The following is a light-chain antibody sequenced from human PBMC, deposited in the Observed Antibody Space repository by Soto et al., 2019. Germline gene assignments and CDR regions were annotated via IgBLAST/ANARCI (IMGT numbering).Light chain of an antibody. CDR2: GAS. V-gene: IGKV3-20*01. CDR3: QQYGSSPTT. J-gene: IGKJ1*01. Sequence: EIVLTQSPGTLSLSPGERATLSCRASQSVSSSYLAWYQQKPGQAPRLLIHGASSRATGIPDRSSGSGSGTDFTLTISRLEPEDFEVYYCQQYGSSPTTFGQGTKVEIK. CDR1: QSVSSSY.